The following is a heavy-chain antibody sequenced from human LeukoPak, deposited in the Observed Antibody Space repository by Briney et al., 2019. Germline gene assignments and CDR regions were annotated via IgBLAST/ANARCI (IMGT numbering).Heavy chain of an antibody. CDR2: IYYSGST. CDR3: ARVGLSRNY. V-gene: IGHV4-39*07. CDR1: GGSISSSSYY. Sequence: SETLSLTCTVSGGSISSSSYYWGWIRQPPGKGLEWIGSIYYSGSTYYNPSLKSRVTISVDTSKNQFSLKLSPVTAADTAVYYCARVGLSRNYWGQGTLVTVSS. D-gene: IGHD1-14*01. J-gene: IGHJ4*02.